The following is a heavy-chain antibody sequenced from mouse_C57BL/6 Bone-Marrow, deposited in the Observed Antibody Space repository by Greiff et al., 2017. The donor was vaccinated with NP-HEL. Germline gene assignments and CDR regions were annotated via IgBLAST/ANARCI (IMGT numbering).Heavy chain of an antibody. D-gene: IGHD2-3*01. J-gene: IGHJ3*01. Sequence: VQLQQSGAELVRPGASVKLSCTASGFNIKDDYMHWVKQRPEQGLEWIGWIDPENGDTEYASKFQGKATITADTSSNTAYLQLSSLTSEDTAVYYCTPYGYYAWFAYWGQGTLVTVSA. CDR2: IDPENGDT. CDR1: GFNIKDDY. V-gene: IGHV14-4*01. CDR3: TPYGYYAWFAY.